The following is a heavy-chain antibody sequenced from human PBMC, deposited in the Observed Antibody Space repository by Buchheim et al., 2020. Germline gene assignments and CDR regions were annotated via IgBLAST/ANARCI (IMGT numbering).Heavy chain of an antibody. Sequence: QVRLQPSGPGLLKPSETLALTCSVSGGTTGAYHWSWIRQPPGKGLEWIACVHETGTTNYSPSVKSRPTVSLDTSNNQFSLHLKSVVAADTAVYYCARQVGSAVHYYGMDVWGPGTT. CDR1: GGTTGAYH. J-gene: IGHJ6*02. CDR2: VHETGTT. CDR3: ARQVGSAVHYYGMDV. V-gene: IGHV4-59*01. D-gene: IGHD3-10*01.